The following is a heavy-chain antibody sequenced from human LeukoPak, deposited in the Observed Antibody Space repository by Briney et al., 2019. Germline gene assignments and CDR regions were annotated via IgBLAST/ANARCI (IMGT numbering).Heavy chain of an antibody. D-gene: IGHD2-2*02. CDR2: ISAYNGNT. CDR3: ARLNGVVPAAIHLY. Sequence: ASVKVSCKASGYTFTSYGISWVRQAPGQGLEWMGWISAYNGNTNYAQKLQGRVTMTTDTSTSTAYMELRSLRPDDTAVYYCARLNGVVPAAIHLYWGQGTLVTVSS. CDR1: GYTFTSYG. J-gene: IGHJ4*02. V-gene: IGHV1-18*01.